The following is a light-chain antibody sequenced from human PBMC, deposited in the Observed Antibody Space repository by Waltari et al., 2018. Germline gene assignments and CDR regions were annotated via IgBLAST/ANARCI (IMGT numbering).Light chain of an antibody. CDR3: QTWDGNTVV. Sequence: SFALTQAPSVSVSPGQTACIHCPGQTLGNLSTSWYQQRSGQSPILVIYQNTNRPSGIPDRFSGSIFGNTATLTISGTQAVDEADYYCQTWDGNTVVFGGGTRVTVL. J-gene: IGLJ2*01. CDR2: QNT. V-gene: IGLV3-1*01. CDR1: TLGNLS.